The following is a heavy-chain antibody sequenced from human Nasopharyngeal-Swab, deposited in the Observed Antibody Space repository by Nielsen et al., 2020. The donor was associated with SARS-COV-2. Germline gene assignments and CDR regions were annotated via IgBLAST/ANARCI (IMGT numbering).Heavy chain of an antibody. CDR3: ARDSDTGTPTYSFDN. CDR1: GFTFSNYA. J-gene: IGHJ4*02. CDR2: IWPDGSNK. V-gene: IGHV3-33*01. Sequence: GESLKISCAASGFTFSNYAMHWVRQAPGKGLEWVAGIWPDGSNKYYVDSVKGRFTISRDYSNNTLYLQMNSLRAEDTAVYYCARDSDTGTPTYSFDNWGQGTLVTVSS. D-gene: IGHD1-1*01.